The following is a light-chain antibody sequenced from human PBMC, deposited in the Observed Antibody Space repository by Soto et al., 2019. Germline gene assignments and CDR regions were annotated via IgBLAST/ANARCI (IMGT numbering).Light chain of an antibody. CDR2: DVS. CDR3: SSYTSSRYV. V-gene: IGLV2-14*01. CDR1: SGDVGGYNY. J-gene: IGLJ1*01. Sequence: QSVLTQPASVSGSPGQSITISCTGTSGDVGGYNYVSWYQQHPGKAPKLMIYDVSDRPSGVSNRFSGSKSGNTASLTISGLQAEDEADYYCSSYTSSRYVFGTGTKVTVL.